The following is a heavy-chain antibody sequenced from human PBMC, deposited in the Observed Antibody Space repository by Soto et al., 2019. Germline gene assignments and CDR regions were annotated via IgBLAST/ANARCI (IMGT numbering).Heavy chain of an antibody. CDR3: AKSDFWGVDV. CDR2: IYYSGST. J-gene: IGHJ6*04. V-gene: IGHV4-59*08. D-gene: IGHD3-3*01. CDR1: GGSISSYY. Sequence: SETLSLTCTVSGGSISSYYWSWIRQPPGKGLEWIGYIYYSGSTNYNPSLKSRVTISVDTSKNQFSLKLSSVTAADTAVYYCAKSDFWGVDVWGKGTTVTVSS.